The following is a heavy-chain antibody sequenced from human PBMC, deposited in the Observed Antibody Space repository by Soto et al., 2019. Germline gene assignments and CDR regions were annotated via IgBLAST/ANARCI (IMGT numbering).Heavy chain of an antibody. V-gene: IGHV1-69*12. CDR3: ARAGYCSGGSLGCYGMDV. CDR1: GGTFSSYA. D-gene: IGHD2-15*01. Sequence: QVQLVQSGAEVKKPGSSVKVSCKASGGTFSSYAISWVRQAPGQGLEWMGGIIPIFGTANYAQKFQGRVTITADESTSTAYMELSSLRSQDTAVYYCARAGYCSGGSLGCYGMDVWGQGTTVTVSS. CDR2: IIPIFGTA. J-gene: IGHJ6*02.